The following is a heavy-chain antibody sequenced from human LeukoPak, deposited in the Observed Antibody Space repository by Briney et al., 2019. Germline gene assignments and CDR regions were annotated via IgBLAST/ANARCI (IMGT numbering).Heavy chain of an antibody. Sequence: PGGSLRLSCAASGFTFSSYAMSWVRQAPGKGLEWVSAISGSGGSTYYADSVKGRFTISRDNSKNTLYLQMNSLRAEDTAVYYCAKPPYGYSYGSRLDYYFDYWGQGTLVTVSS. CDR2: ISGSGGST. CDR1: GFTFSSYA. J-gene: IGHJ4*02. CDR3: AKPPYGYSYGSRLDYYFDY. V-gene: IGHV3-23*01. D-gene: IGHD5-18*01.